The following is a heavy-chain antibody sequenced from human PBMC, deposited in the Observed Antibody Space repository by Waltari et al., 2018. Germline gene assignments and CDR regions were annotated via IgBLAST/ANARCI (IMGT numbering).Heavy chain of an antibody. D-gene: IGHD3-22*01. CDR2: IRYDGSNK. V-gene: IGHV3-30*02. J-gene: IGHJ1*01. Sequence: QVQLVESGGGVVKPGGYLRLSCAASGFTFSSYCMHWVRQATGKGLEWVAFIRYDGSNKYYADSVKGRFTISRDNSKNTLYLQMNSLRAEDTAVYYCAKEDDSSGYYYYAEYFQHWGQGTLVTVSS. CDR1: GFTFSSYC. CDR3: AKEDDSSGYYYYAEYFQH.